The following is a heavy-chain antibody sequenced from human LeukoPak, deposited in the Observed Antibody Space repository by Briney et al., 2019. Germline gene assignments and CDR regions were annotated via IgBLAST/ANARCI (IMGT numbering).Heavy chain of an antibody. CDR1: GFTFSNYW. Sequence: SGGSLRLSCAASGFTFSNYWMNRVRQAPGKGLEWVANIKEDGSEKYYVDSVKGRFTISRDNAKNSLFLQMNSLRDEDTAVYYCARDPYSGSYGDYYYYYMDVWGKGTTVTISS. CDR2: IKEDGSEK. CDR3: ARDPYSGSYGDYYYYYMDV. D-gene: IGHD1-26*01. J-gene: IGHJ6*03. V-gene: IGHV3-7*01.